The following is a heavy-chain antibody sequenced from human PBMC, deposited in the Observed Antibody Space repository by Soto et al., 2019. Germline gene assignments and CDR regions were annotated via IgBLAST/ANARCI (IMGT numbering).Heavy chain of an antibody. CDR1: GCTVSSNY. J-gene: IGHJ6*02. D-gene: IGHD3-3*01. CDR3: ARGIPFHDFWSGKDNYYYGMDV. Sequence: HPGGSLRLSCAASGCTVSSNYMSWVRQAPGKGLEWVSIIYGSGRTDYADSVKGRFTIFRDNSKTTVYLQMNNLRVEDTAVYYCARGIPFHDFWSGKDNYYYGMDVWGRGTTVTVSS. CDR2: IYGSGRT. V-gene: IGHV3-53*01.